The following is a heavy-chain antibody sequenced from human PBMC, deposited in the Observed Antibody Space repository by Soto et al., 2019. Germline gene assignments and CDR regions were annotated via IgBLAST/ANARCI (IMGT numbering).Heavy chain of an antibody. V-gene: IGHV4-4*07. J-gene: IGHJ6*02. CDR2: FSLSGTT. CDR1: GASITGTSY. D-gene: IGHD6-6*01. Sequence: SETRSLTCTVSGASITGTSYWSWIRQPAGKGLEWIGRFSLSGTTNYNPSLRSRVTMSADPSKTQFSLKLSSVTAADTAVYYCERGSIAARGYYGMDVWGQRATVTVSS. CDR3: ERGSIAARGYYGMDV.